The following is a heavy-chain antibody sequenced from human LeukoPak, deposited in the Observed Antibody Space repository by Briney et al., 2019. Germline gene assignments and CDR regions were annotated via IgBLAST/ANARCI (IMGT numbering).Heavy chain of an antibody. CDR2: IIPIFGTT. J-gene: IGHJ4*02. V-gene: IGHV1-69*06. CDR1: GGTFSNYA. CDR3: ARGYYYDSSGYGGCEDY. D-gene: IGHD3-22*01. Sequence: SVKVSCKASGGTFSNYAISWVRQASGQGLEWMGGIIPIFGTTNYAQKFQGRVTITADKSTSTAYMELRSLRSDDTAVYYCARGYYYDSSGYGGCEDYWGQGTLVTVSS.